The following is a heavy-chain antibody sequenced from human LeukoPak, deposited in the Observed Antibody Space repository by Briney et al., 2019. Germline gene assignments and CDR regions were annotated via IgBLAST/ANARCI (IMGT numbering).Heavy chain of an antibody. CDR2: IKPNSGST. CDR1: GYTFTGYY. CDR3: ARTLTLPNWCDP. V-gene: IGHV1-2*02. Sequence: GASVKVSCKASGYTFTGYYMHWVRQPPGQGLEWIGWIKPNSGSTNYAQKFQGRVTVTRDTAISTAYMELSRLRSVDTAVYYCARTLTLPNWCDPRGQGTLVTVSS. D-gene: IGHD2-21*02. J-gene: IGHJ5*02.